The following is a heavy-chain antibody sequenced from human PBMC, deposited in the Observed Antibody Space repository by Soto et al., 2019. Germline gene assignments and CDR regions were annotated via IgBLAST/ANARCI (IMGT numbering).Heavy chain of an antibody. CDR3: ARVGRGVADY. Sequence: KPSETLSLTCTFSGGSISSGDYYWSWIRQPPGKGLEWIGYIYYSGSTYYNPSLKSPVSISADTSKNQFSLKLNSVTAADTAVYYCARVGRGVADYWGQGTLVTVSS. V-gene: IGHV4-30-4*01. CDR1: GGSISSGDYY. CDR2: IYYSGST. D-gene: IGHD3-10*01. J-gene: IGHJ4*02.